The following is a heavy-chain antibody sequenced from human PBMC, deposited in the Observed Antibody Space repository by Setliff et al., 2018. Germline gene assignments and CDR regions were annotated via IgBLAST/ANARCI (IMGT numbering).Heavy chain of an antibody. V-gene: IGHV3-20*04. CDR3: AKDKDVRVDYFDY. J-gene: IGHJ4*02. D-gene: IGHD3-10*01. Sequence: GGSLRLSCVASGFTFADYGLNWVRQGPGKGLEWVSGVEWNGGGTSYADSVKGRFTIFRDNSKNTLYLQMSSLRADDTAIYYCAKDKDVRVDYFDYWGPGTLVTVSS. CDR2: VEWNGGGT. CDR1: GFTFADYG.